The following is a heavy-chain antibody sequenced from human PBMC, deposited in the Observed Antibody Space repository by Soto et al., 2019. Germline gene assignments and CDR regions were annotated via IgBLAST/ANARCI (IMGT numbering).Heavy chain of an antibody. CDR2: INAGNGNT. D-gene: IGHD2-2*01. Sequence: QVQLVQSGAEVEKPGASVKVSCKASGYTFTNYAVHWVRQAPGQRLEWMGWINAGNGNTRYSQKFQGGVTITRDTPARTVYMELSSLRSEDTAVYYCARGHLAVVPVASWFYYMDVWGKGTTVTVSS. CDR1: GYTFTNYA. J-gene: IGHJ6*03. V-gene: IGHV1-3*01. CDR3: ARGHLAVVPVASWFYYMDV.